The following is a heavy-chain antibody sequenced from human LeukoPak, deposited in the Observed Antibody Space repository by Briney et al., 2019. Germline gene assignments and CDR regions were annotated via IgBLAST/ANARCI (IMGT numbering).Heavy chain of an antibody. V-gene: IGHV3-15*01. Sequence: GGSLRRSCGASGFSFTTAWMSWVRQAPGKGLEWVGRIKAKGYGETTDYAAPVKGRFSISRDDSTNTLYQQMNSLKTEDTAMYYCAIDDYFDGSGPSGADYFDYWGQGTLVTVSS. J-gene: IGHJ4*02. CDR1: GFSFTTAW. D-gene: IGHD3-22*01. CDR3: AIDDYFDGSGPSGADYFDY. CDR2: IKAKGYGETT.